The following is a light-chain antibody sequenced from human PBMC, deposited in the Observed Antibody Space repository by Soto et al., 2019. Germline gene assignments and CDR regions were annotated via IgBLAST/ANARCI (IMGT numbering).Light chain of an antibody. CDR3: QQYNNWPQT. Sequence: EIVLSQSPGTLSLSPGERVTLSCRASESVSTNLAWYQQKAGQAPRLLIYGASKRAIGLPARFSGSGSGTEFTLTITSLQSEDFAVYYCQQYNNWPQTFGQGTKVDIK. V-gene: IGKV3-15*01. CDR1: ESVSTN. J-gene: IGKJ1*01. CDR2: GAS.